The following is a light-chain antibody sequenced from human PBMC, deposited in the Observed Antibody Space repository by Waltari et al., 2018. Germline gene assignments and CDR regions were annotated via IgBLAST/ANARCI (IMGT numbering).Light chain of an antibody. V-gene: IGKV3-20*01. CDR1: QSVSSSH. CDR2: GAS. CDR3: QQYGSPMYT. J-gene: IGKJ2*01. Sequence: EIVLTQSPGTLSLSPGERATLSCRASQSVSSSHLAWYQQKPGQAPRPLIYGASSRATGIPDRFSGSGSGTDFTLTISRLEPEDFAVYYCQQYGSPMYTFGQGTKLEIK.